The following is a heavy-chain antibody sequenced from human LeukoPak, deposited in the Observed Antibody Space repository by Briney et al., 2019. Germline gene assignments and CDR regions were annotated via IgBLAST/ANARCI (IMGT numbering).Heavy chain of an antibody. D-gene: IGHD3-10*01. CDR3: ARDLTMVRGVIITWAGSDDAFDI. Sequence: ASVKVSCKASGYTFTGYYMHWVRQAPGQGLEWMGRINPNSGATNYAQKFQGRVTMTRDTSISTAYMELSRLRSDDTAVYYCARDLTMVRGVIITWAGSDDAFDIWGQGTMVTVSS. CDR2: INPNSGAT. V-gene: IGHV1-2*06. J-gene: IGHJ3*02. CDR1: GYTFTGYY.